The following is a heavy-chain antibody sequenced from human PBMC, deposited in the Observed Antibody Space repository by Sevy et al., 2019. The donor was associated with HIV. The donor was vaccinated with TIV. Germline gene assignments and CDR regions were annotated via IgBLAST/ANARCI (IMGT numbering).Heavy chain of an antibody. D-gene: IGHD6-13*01. V-gene: IGHV3-30*02. CDR1: RFTFSDYG. CDR2: IWYDGTDK. Sequence: GGSLRLSCTASRFTFSDYGMHWVRQAPGKGLDWVAFIWYDGTDKYYADSVEGRFTISRDNSENKLFLQRNSLRPEDTAVYYCTKNTAAAGVGGFDYWGRGTMVTVSS. CDR3: TKNTAAAGVGGFDY. J-gene: IGHJ4*02.